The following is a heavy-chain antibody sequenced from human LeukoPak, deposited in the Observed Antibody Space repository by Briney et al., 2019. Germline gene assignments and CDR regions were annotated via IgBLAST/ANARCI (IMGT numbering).Heavy chain of an antibody. J-gene: IGHJ4*02. CDR3: ARDLRWYAY. CDR1: GFTFSDYD. D-gene: IGHD4-23*01. CDR2: IGTAGDT. V-gene: IGHV3-13*01. Sequence: PGGSLRLSCAASGFTFSDYDMHWVRQATGKGLEWVSAIGTAGDTYYTGSVKGRFTISRENAKNSLYLQMNSLRAEGTAVYYCARDLRWYAYWGQGTLVTVSS.